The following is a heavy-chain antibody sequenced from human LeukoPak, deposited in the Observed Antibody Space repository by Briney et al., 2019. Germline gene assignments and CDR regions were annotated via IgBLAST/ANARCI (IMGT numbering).Heavy chain of an antibody. D-gene: IGHD3-10*01. CDR3: ATHYGSGSSHFDY. Sequence: ASLRVSCKASGYTFTGYYMHWVRQAPGQGLEWMGWINPNSGGTNYAQKFQGRVTMTRDTSTSTAYMELSRLRSDDTAVYYCATHYGSGSSHFDYWGQGTLVTVSS. CDR1: GYTFTGYY. V-gene: IGHV1-2*02. CDR2: INPNSGGT. J-gene: IGHJ4*02.